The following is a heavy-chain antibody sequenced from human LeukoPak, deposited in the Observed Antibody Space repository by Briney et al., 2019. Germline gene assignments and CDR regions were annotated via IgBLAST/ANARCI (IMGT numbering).Heavy chain of an antibody. CDR3: ARALIVVVPAAMRWVPGWFDP. CDR2: IYYSGST. V-gene: IGHV4-39*01. CDR1: GGSISSSSYH. Sequence: PSETLSLTCTVSGGSISSSSYHWGWIRQPPGKGLEWIGSIYYSGSTYYNPSLKSRVTISVDTSKNQFSLKLSSVTAADTAVYYCARALIVVVPAAMRWVPGWFDPWGQGTLVTVSS. J-gene: IGHJ5*02. D-gene: IGHD2-2*01.